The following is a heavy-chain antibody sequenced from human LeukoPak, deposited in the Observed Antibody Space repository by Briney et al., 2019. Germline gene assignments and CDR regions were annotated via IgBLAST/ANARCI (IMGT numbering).Heavy chain of an antibody. J-gene: IGHJ4*02. D-gene: IGHD6-6*01. CDR2: ISYDGSNK. V-gene: IGHV3-30*18. CDR3: AKDLVIYAPSLSSSLDY. CDR1: GFTFSSYG. Sequence: GRSLRLPCAASGFTFSSYGMHWVRQAPGKGLEWVAVISYDGSNKYYADSVKGRFTISRDNSKNTLYLQMNSLRAEDTAVYYCAKDLVIYAPSLSSSLDYWGQGTLVTVSS.